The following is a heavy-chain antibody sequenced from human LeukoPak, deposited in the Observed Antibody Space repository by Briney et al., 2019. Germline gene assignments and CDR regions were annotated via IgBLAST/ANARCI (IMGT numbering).Heavy chain of an antibody. CDR1: GFTFSSYA. CDR2: IKQDGSEK. V-gene: IGHV3-7*01. D-gene: IGHD3-9*01. CDR3: ARDRLPYDILTGYYF. J-gene: IGHJ4*02. Sequence: PGGSLRLSCAASGFTFSSYAMHWVRQAPGKGLEWVANIKQDGSEKYYVDSVKGRFTISRDNAKNSLYLQMNSLRAEDTAVYYCARDRLPYDILTGYYFWGQGTLVTVSS.